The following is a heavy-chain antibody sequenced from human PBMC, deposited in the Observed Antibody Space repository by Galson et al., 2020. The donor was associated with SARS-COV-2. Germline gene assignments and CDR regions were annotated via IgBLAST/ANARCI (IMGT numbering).Heavy chain of an antibody. CDR3: ARDAGSGTPFDY. D-gene: IGHD2-15*01. J-gene: IGHJ4*02. V-gene: IGHV3-74*01. Sequence: GGSLRLSCVASGFTFSSYWIHWVRQPPGQGLVWVSRITSDGTNTDYADSVKGRFTLSRDNAKNTVYLQMNSLRAEDTAIYYCARDAGSGTPFDYWGPGTLVTVSS. CDR2: ITSDGTNT. CDR1: GFTFSSYW.